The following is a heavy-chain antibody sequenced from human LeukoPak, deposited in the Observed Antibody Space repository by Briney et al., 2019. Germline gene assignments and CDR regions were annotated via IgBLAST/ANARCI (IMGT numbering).Heavy chain of an antibody. D-gene: IGHD3-22*01. CDR3: AKGIRHHYYDSSGYYEGVDY. CDR1: GFTFSDHY. Sequence: GGSLRLSCAVSGFTFSDHYMHWVRQAPGKGLEWVAVISYDGSNKYYADSVKGRFTISRDNSKNTLYLQMNSLRAEDTAVYYCAKGIRHHYYDSSGYYEGVDYWGQGTLVTVSS. J-gene: IGHJ4*02. CDR2: ISYDGSNK. V-gene: IGHV3-30*18.